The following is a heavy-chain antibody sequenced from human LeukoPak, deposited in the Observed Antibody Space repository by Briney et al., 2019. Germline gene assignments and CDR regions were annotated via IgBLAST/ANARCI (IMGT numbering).Heavy chain of an antibody. V-gene: IGHV4-61*02. CDR2: IYTSGST. CDR1: GGSISSGSYY. CDR3: ARAKYYDSSGYPPQLDV. Sequence: SETLSLTCTVSGGSISSGSYYWSWIRQPAGKGLEWIGRIYTSGSTNYNPSLKSRVTISVDTSKNQFSLKLSSVTAADTAVYYCARAKYYDSSGYPPQLDVWGKGTTVTVSS. D-gene: IGHD3-22*01. J-gene: IGHJ6*04.